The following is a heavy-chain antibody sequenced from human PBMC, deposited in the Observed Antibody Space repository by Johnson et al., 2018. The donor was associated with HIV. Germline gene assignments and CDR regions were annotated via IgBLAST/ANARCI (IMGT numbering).Heavy chain of an antibody. Sequence: EVQLVESGGGVARPGGSLRLSCEGSGFIFDEYDMSWVRQTPGKGLEWVAYIRQDGSEKEYLDSVKGRFTISRDNAKNSLYLQMSSLRVEDTAVYYCASGHMWSGFWGQGTMVTVSS. CDR2: IRQDGSEK. CDR3: ASGHMWSGF. V-gene: IGHV3-7*01. D-gene: IGHD3/OR15-3a*01. J-gene: IGHJ3*01. CDR1: GFIFDEYD.